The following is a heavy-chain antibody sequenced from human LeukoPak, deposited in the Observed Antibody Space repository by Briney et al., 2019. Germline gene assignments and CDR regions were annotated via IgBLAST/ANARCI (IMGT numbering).Heavy chain of an antibody. CDR3: ARPRGSYYRDAFDI. J-gene: IGHJ3*02. CDR2: ISSSNSYT. D-gene: IGHD1-26*01. V-gene: IGHV3-11*06. Sequence: GGSLRLSCAASGFSFSDYYMSWIHQAPGKGLEWVSYISSSNSYTNYADSVKGRFTISRDNAKNSLYLQMNRLRDEDTAVYYCARPRGSYYRDAFDIWGQGTVVIVSS. CDR1: GFSFSDYY.